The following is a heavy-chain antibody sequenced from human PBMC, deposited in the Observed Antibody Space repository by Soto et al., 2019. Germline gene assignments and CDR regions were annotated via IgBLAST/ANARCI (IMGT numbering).Heavy chain of an antibody. CDR1: GFTFSSYA. CDR3: ARSLEQYYDFWSGYYGGRGYYYGMDV. CDR2: ISYDGSNK. J-gene: IGHJ6*02. V-gene: IGHV3-30-3*01. Sequence: GGSLRLSCAASGFTFSSYAMHWVRQAPGKGLEWVAVISYDGSNKYYADSVKGRFTISRDNSKNTLYLQMNSLRAEDTAVYYCARSLEQYYDFWSGYYGGRGYYYGMDVWGQGTTVTVSS. D-gene: IGHD3-3*01.